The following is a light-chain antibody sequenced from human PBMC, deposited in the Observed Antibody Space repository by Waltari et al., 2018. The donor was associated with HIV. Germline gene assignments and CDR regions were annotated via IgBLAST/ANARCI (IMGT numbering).Light chain of an antibody. CDR1: SSDVGGYNY. CDR2: EVS. V-gene: IGLV2-8*01. J-gene: IGLJ1*01. Sequence: QSALTQPPSASGSPGQSVTISCTGTSSDVGGYNYVSWYQQHPGKAPKLMIYEVSKRPSGVPDRCSGSKSGNTASLTISGLQAEDEADYYCSSYVGSNNPYVFGTGTRVTVL. CDR3: SSYVGSNNPYV.